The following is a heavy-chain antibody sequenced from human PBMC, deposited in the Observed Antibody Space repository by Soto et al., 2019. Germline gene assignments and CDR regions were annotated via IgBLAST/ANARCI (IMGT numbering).Heavy chain of an antibody. V-gene: IGHV4-39*01. CDR1: GGSISSSSYY. J-gene: IGHJ4*03. D-gene: IGHD2-21*02. CDR2: IYYSGST. Sequence: QLQLQESGPGLVKPSETLSLTCTVSGGSISSSSYYWGWIRQPPGKGLEWIGSIYYSGSTYYNPSLKSPVPKPLDSAKIQRSPGVSSGSAAYTAVYSCARALRLGHTVVVTATYYLDYGGHGTLVAFSS. CDR3: ARALRLGHTVVVTATYYLDY.